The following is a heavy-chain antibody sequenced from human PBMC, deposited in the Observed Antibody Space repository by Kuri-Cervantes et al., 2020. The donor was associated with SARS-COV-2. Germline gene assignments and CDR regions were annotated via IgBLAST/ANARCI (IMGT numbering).Heavy chain of an antibody. Sequence: SETLSLTCAVYGGSFSGHYGSWIRQPPRKGLEWIGEINHSGSTNYNQSLKSRVTISVDTSKNQFSPKLSSVTAADTAVYYCARGTAPQLGAFDIWGQGTLVTVSS. CDR1: GGSFSGHY. CDR2: INHSGST. CDR3: ARGTAPQLGAFDI. J-gene: IGHJ4*02. V-gene: IGHV4-34*01. D-gene: IGHD6-13*01.